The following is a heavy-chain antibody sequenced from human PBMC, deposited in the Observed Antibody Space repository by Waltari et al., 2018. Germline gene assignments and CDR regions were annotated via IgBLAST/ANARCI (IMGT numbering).Heavy chain of an antibody. CDR2: FIPSLGIA. CDR3: ARGSGSYQAWFDP. V-gene: IGHV1-69*04. Sequence: QVQLVQSGAEVKKPGSSVKVSCKASGGTFSSYAISWVRQAPGQGIEWMGGFIPSLGIANSAQEFQGRVTITADESTSTAYMEMSSLRSEDTAVYYCARGSGSYQAWFDPWGQGTLVTVSS. J-gene: IGHJ5*02. D-gene: IGHD1-26*01. CDR1: GGTFSSYA.